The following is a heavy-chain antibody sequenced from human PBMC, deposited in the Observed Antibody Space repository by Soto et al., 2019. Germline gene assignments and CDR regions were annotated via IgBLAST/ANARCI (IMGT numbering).Heavy chain of an antibody. Sequence: GGSLRLSCTTSGFLFSRSTFHWVRQASGKGPEWVGRIRNKANSYETAYSASVRGRFTISRDDSKNTAYLQMNSLKTEDTALYYCTRPPHDTSSYFQHEAYYFDFWGPGTLVTVSS. D-gene: IGHD3-10*01. J-gene: IGHJ4*02. V-gene: IGHV3-73*01. CDR3: TRPPHDTSSYFQHEAYYFDF. CDR1: GFLFSRST. CDR2: IRNKANSYET.